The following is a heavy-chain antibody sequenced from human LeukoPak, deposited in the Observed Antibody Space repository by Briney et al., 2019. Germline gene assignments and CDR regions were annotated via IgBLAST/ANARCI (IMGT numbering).Heavy chain of an antibody. J-gene: IGHJ3*02. V-gene: IGHV4-30-2*01. CDR3: ARDQNYYDSSGKDAFDI. CDR2: IYHSGST. D-gene: IGHD3-22*01. CDR1: GGSISSGGYY. Sequence: KSSETLSLTCTVSGGSISSGGYYWSWIRQPPGKGLEWIGYIYHSGSTYYNPSLKSRVTISVDRSKNQFSLKLSSVTAADTAIYYCARDQNYYDSSGKDAFDIWGQGTMVTVSS.